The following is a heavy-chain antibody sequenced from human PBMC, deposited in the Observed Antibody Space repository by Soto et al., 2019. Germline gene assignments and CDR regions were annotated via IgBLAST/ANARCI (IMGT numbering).Heavy chain of an antibody. J-gene: IGHJ4*02. CDR2: IFYSGST. V-gene: IGHV4-59*08. Sequence: TLSLTCTVSGGSISSYYWSWIRQPPGKGLEWIGYIFYSGSTNYNPSLKSRVTISVDTSKNQFSLKLSSVTAADTAVYYCARRYSSSFDYWGQGTLVTVSS. CDR1: GGSISSYY. CDR3: ARRYSSSFDY. D-gene: IGHD6-13*01.